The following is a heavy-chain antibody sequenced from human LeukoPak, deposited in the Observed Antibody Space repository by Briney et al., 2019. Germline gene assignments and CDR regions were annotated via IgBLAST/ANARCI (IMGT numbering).Heavy chain of an antibody. CDR2: INHSGST. V-gene: IGHV4-34*01. D-gene: IGHD3-3*01. CDR1: GGSFSGYY. CDR3: AREIRYDFWSGYSYYFDY. J-gene: IGHJ4*02. Sequence: SETLSLTCAVYGGSFSGYYWSWIRQPPGKRLEWIGEINHSGSTNYNPSLKSRVTISVDTSKNQFSLKLSSVTAADTAVYYCAREIRYDFWSGYSYYFDYWGQGTLVTVSS.